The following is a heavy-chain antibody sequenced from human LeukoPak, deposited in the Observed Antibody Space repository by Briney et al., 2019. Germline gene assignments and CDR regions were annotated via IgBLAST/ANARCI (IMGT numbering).Heavy chain of an antibody. Sequence: ASVKVSCKASGYTFTSYAMHWVRQAPGQRLEWMGWINAGNGNTKYSQKFQGRVTITRDTSASTAHMELSSLRSEDTAVYYCARVTPRSLGAFDIWGQGTMVTVSS. CDR2: INAGNGNT. V-gene: IGHV1-3*01. CDR1: GYTFTSYA. D-gene: IGHD2-21*02. CDR3: ARVTPRSLGAFDI. J-gene: IGHJ3*02.